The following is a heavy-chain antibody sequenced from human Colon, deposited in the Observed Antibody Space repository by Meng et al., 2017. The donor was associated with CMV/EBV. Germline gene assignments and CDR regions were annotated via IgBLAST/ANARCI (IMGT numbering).Heavy chain of an antibody. CDR2: ISGSGDTT. D-gene: IGHD5-24*01. Sequence: LLDAGGGLVRPGGSLRLSCATSGFTFSNNAMSWVRQAPGKGLEWVSTISGSGDTTYYADSVKGRCTISRDSSKNMLYLQMNSLRAEDTALYYCSRSRDPYNGFLDFWGQGALVTVSS. CDR1: GFTFSNNA. CDR3: SRSRDPYNGFLDF. J-gene: IGHJ4*02. V-gene: IGHV3-23*01.